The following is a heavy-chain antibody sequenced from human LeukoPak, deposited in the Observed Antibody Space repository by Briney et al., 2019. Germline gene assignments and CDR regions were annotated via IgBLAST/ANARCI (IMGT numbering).Heavy chain of an antibody. V-gene: IGHV4-59*01. CDR1: GGSINNYY. Sequence: SETLSLTCTVSGGSINNYYWSWIRQPPGKGLEWIGYIYYRGSTNYNPSLKSRVTFSVDTSKNQFSLKLSSVTAADTAVYYCARVKGGSYYPYFDYWGQGTLVTVSS. D-gene: IGHD1-26*01. CDR2: IYYRGST. CDR3: ARVKGGSYYPYFDY. J-gene: IGHJ4*02.